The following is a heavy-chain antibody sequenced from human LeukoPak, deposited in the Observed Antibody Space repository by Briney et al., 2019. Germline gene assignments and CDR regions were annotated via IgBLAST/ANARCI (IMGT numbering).Heavy chain of an antibody. J-gene: IGHJ4*02. CDR1: GFTFSSYG. CDR2: IWYDGSNK. Sequence: SGGSLRLSCAASGFTFSSYGMHWVRQAPGKGLEWVAVIWYDGSNKYYADSVKGRFTISRDNSKNTLHLQMNSLRAEDTAVYYCARSVEIEAAADYWGQGTLVTVSS. CDR3: ARSVEIEAAADY. D-gene: IGHD6-13*01. V-gene: IGHV3-33*08.